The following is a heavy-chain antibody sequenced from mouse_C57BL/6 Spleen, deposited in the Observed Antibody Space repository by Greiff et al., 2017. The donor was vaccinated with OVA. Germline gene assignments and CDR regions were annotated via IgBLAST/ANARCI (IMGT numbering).Heavy chain of an antibody. CDR2: INPSSGYT. CDR1: GYTFTSYT. J-gene: IGHJ4*01. CDR3: ARALLHYYAMDY. Sequence: QVHVKQSGAELARPGASVKMSCKASGYTFTSYTMHWVKQRPGQGLEWIGYINPSSGYTKYNQKFKDKATLTADKSSSTAYMQLSSLTSEDSAVYYCARALLHYYAMDYWGQGTSVTVSS. V-gene: IGHV1-4*01. D-gene: IGHD1-1*01.